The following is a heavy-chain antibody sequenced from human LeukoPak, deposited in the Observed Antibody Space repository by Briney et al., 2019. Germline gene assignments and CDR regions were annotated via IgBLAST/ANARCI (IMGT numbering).Heavy chain of an antibody. D-gene: IGHD2-15*01. CDR2: ISSSSSTI. CDR3: ARSYRSGYLDY. J-gene: IGHJ4*02. Sequence: GGSLRLSCAASGFTFSSYSMNWVRQAPGKGLEWDSYISSSSSTIYYADSVKGRFTISRDNAKNSLYLQMNSLRAEDTAVYYCARSYRSGYLDYWGQGTLVTVSS. V-gene: IGHV3-48*01. CDR1: GFTFSSYS.